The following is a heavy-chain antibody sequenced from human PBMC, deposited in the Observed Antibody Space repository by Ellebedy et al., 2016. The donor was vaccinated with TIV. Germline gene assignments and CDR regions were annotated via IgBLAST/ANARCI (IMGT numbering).Heavy chain of an antibody. CDR3: AKRGDCSANSCLLRD. D-gene: IGHD2-2*01. Sequence: PGGSLRLSCAASGVTLSIHAMGWVRQAPGKGLEWVSSAGGSDGSTFYADSVRGRFTISRDNAKNTLYLQMNSLRAEDTAVYYCAKRGDCSANSCLLRDWGQGTLVTVSS. CDR1: GVTLSIHA. V-gene: IGHV3-23*01. CDR2: AGGSDGST. J-gene: IGHJ1*01.